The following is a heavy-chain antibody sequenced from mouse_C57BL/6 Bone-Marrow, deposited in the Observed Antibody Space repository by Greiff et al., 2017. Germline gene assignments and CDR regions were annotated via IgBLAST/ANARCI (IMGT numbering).Heavy chain of an antibody. Sequence: QVQLQQPGAELVKPGASVKLSCKASGYTFTSYWMHWVKQRPGQGLEWIGMIHPNSGSTNYNEKFKSKATLTVDKSSSPAYMQLSSLTSEDSAVYYCASPYYYGSSFDVWGTGTTVTVSS. J-gene: IGHJ1*03. CDR3: ASPYYYGSSFDV. CDR2: IHPNSGST. CDR1: GYTFTSYW. V-gene: IGHV1-64*01. D-gene: IGHD1-1*01.